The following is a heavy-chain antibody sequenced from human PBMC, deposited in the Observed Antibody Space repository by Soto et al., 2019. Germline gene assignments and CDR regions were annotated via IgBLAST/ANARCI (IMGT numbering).Heavy chain of an antibody. CDR1: GFTFSSYW. V-gene: IGHV3-74*01. Sequence: GGSLRLSCAASGFTFSSYWMHWVRQAPGKGLVWVSRINSDVSSTSYADSVKGRFNISRDNAKNTLYLQMNSLRAEDTAVYYCARDPRNPNRYDYIWGSYRYSNTEFDYWGQGTLVTVSS. J-gene: IGHJ4*02. D-gene: IGHD3-16*02. CDR2: INSDVSST. CDR3: ARDPRNPNRYDYIWGSYRYSNTEFDY.